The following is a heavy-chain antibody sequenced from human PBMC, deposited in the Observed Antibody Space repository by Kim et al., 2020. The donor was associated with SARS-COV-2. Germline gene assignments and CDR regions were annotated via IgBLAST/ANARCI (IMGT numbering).Heavy chain of an antibody. CDR1: GGSISSSSYY. Sequence: SETLSLTCTVSGGSISSSSYYWGWIRQPPGKGLEWIGSIYYSGSTYYNPSLKSRVTISVDTSKNQFSLKLSSVTAADTAVYYCARPGYDSSGYYSDDAFDIWGQGTMVTVSS. J-gene: IGHJ3*02. CDR2: IYYSGST. V-gene: IGHV4-39*07. CDR3: ARPGYDSSGYYSDDAFDI. D-gene: IGHD3-22*01.